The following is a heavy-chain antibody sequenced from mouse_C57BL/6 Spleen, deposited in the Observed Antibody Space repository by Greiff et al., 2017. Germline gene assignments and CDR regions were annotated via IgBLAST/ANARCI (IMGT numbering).Heavy chain of an antibody. CDR2: IYPGSGST. J-gene: IGHJ1*03. V-gene: IGHV1-55*01. CDR1: GYTFTSYW. CDR3: ARRGNYYGNYVGYFDV. D-gene: IGHD2-1*01. Sequence: QVQLQQPGAELVKPGASVKMSCKASGYTFTSYWITWVKQRPGQGLEWIGDIYPGSGSTNYNEKFKSKATLTVDTSSSTAYMQLSSLTSEDSAVYYCARRGNYYGNYVGYFDVWGTGTTVTVSS.